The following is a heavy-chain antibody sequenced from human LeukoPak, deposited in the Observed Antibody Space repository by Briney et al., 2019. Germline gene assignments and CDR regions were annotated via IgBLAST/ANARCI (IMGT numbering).Heavy chain of an antibody. CDR3: ARSANYYYYMDV. V-gene: IGHV4-34*01. J-gene: IGHJ6*03. Sequence: SETLSLTCAVYGGSFSGYYWSWIRQPPGKGLEWIGEINHSGSTNHNPSLKSRVTISVDTSKNQFSLKLSSVTAADTAVYYCARSANYYYYMDVWGKGTTVTVSS. CDR1: GGSFSGYY. CDR2: INHSGST.